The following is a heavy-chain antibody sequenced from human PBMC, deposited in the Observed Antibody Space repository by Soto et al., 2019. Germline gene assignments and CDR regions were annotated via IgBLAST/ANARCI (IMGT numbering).Heavy chain of an antibody. D-gene: IGHD5-12*01. CDR1: GGSISSCGYY. CDR3: ARDRDGYNPFLAGY. V-gene: IGHV4-61*08. J-gene: IGHJ4*01. Sequence: SETLAITFTVSGGSISSCGYYWSWIRQPPVKVLEWIGYIYYSGSTNYTPSLKSRVTISVDTSKNQFSLKLSSVTDADTAVYYCARDRDGYNPFLAGYWGHGTLVTDST. CDR2: IYYSGST.